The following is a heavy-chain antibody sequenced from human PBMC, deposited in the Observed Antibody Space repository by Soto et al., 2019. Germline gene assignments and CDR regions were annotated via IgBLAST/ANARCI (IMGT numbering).Heavy chain of an antibody. V-gene: IGHV3-33*01. J-gene: IGHJ4*02. CDR2: IWYDGSNK. D-gene: IGHD3-22*01. CDR1: GFTFSSYG. Sequence: QVQLVESRGGVVQPGRSLRLSCAASGFTFSSYGMHWVRQAPGKGLEWVAVIWYDGSNKYYADSVKGRFTISRDNSKNTLYLQMNSLSAEDTAVYYCARVDYYDSSGYFDYWGQGTLVTVSS. CDR3: ARVDYYDSSGYFDY.